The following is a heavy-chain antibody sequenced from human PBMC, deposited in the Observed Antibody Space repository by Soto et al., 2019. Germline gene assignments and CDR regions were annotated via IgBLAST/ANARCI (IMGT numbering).Heavy chain of an antibody. CDR1: AGSFTTYY. CDR2: INSSGST. D-gene: IGHD3-10*01. V-gene: IGHV4-34*01. CDR3: ARIRARFSSSAFYI. Sequence: QVQLQQWGAGLLKPSETLSLTCAVYAGSFTTYYLSWIRQPPGKGLEWIGEINSSGSTNYNPSLKSRLTISVDTSKTQLSLRLTSVTAADTSVYYCARIRARFSSSAFYICGQGQMVTVSS. J-gene: IGHJ3*02.